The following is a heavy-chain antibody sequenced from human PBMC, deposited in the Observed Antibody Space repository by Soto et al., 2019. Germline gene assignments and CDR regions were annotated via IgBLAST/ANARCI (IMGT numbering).Heavy chain of an antibody. D-gene: IGHD1-26*01. CDR3: ARQPGSYYYYYYMDV. Sequence: GWSLRLSCAASGFTVSSNYMSWVRQAPGKGLEWVSVIYSGGSTYYADSVKGRFTISRDNSKNTLYLQMNSLRAEDTAVYYCARQPGSYYYYYYMDVWGKGTTVTVSS. V-gene: IGHV3-66*04. CDR2: IYSGGST. CDR1: GFTVSSNY. J-gene: IGHJ6*03.